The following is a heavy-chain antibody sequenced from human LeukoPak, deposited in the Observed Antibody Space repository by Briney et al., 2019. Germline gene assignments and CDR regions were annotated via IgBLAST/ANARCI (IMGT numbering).Heavy chain of an antibody. Sequence: SQTLSLTCSVSGGSISSGDYYWSWIRQHPGEGLEWIGYIHYSGSTYYNPSLKSRVTISVDTSKNQFSLKLSSVTAADTAVYYCARDKHRPSIFGVVNDYYYYYGMDVWGQGTTVTVSS. V-gene: IGHV4-30-4*01. CDR1: GGSISSGDYY. J-gene: IGHJ6*02. CDR3: ARDKHRPSIFGVVNDYYYYYGMDV. D-gene: IGHD3-3*01. CDR2: IHYSGST.